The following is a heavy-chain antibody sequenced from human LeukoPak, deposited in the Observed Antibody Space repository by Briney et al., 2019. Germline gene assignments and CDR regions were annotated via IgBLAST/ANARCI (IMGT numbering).Heavy chain of an antibody. D-gene: IGHD2-15*01. V-gene: IGHV3-23*01. CDR2: INGGGGST. Sequence: GGSLRLSCSASGFSFSSYVISWVRQAPGKGLEWVSAINGGGGSTYYADSVKGRFTISRDNSKNTLYLQMNSLRAEDTAIYYCARLTGGPNPQDGFDIWGQGTVVTVSS. CDR1: GFSFSSYV. CDR3: ARLTGGPNPQDGFDI. J-gene: IGHJ3*02.